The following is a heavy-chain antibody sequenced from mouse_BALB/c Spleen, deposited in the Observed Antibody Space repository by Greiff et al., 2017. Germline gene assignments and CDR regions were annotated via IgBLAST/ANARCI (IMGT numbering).Heavy chain of an antibody. CDR2: ISSGGGST. V-gene: IGHV5-12-1*01. Sequence: EVQLVESGGGLVKPGGSLKLSCAASGFAFSSYDMSWVRQTPEKRLEWVAYISSGGGSTYYPDTVKGRFTISRDNAKNTLYLQMSSLKSEDTAMYYCARRLGLPYYFDYWGQGTTLTVSS. D-gene: IGHD2-4*01. CDR3: ARRLGLPYYFDY. J-gene: IGHJ2*01. CDR1: GFAFSSYD.